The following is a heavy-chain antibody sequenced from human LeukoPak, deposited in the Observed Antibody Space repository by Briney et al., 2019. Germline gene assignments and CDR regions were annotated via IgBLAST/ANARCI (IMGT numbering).Heavy chain of an antibody. V-gene: IGHV1-3*01. CDR1: GYTFSGYA. CDR2: INAGNGHT. Sequence: GASVKVSCKASGYTFSGYAIHWVRQAPGQRFEWMGWINAGNGHTKYSQNFQGRVTITRDSSANIVYMDVSSLTSEDTAVYYCARGIWSATRVDYYLDNWGRGTLDTVSS. D-gene: IGHD5-24*01. CDR3: ARGIWSATRVDYYLDN. J-gene: IGHJ4*02.